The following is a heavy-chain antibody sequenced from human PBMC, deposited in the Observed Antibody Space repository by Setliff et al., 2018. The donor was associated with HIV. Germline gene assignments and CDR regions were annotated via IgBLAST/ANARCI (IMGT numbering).Heavy chain of an antibody. CDR1: GGSFSGHY. D-gene: IGHD4-4*01. CDR2: IDHNGHT. V-gene: IGHV4-34*01. J-gene: IGHJ3*02. CDR3: ATSLITVPPDAFDI. Sequence: SETLSLTCAVYGGSFSGHYWSWIRQPPGKGLQWIGEIDHNGHTTYNPSLKSRVTMSVDTPKNQFSLKLSSVTAADTAVYYCATSLITVPPDAFDIWGQGTMVTVSS.